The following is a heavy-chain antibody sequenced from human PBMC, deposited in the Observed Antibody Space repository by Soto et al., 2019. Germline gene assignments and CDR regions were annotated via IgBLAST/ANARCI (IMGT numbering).Heavy chain of an antibody. J-gene: IGHJ4*02. CDR1: GYTFTSYG. CDR2: ISAYNGNT. V-gene: IGHV1-18*01. Sequence: ASVKVSCKASGYTFTSYGISWVRQAPGQGLEWMGWISAYNGNTNYAQKLQGRVTMTTGTSTSTAYMELRSLRSDDTAVYYCARAPGVVVSPDPYYFDYWGQGTLVTVSS. CDR3: ARAPGVVVSPDPYYFDY. D-gene: IGHD2-21*01.